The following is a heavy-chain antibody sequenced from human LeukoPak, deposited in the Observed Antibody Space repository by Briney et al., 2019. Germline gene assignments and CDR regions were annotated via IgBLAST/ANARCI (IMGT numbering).Heavy chain of an antibody. CDR1: GFTLSSDA. CDR2: ISGSGGST. J-gene: IGHJ4*02. Sequence: PGASLRLSWAASGFTLSSDAMSWVRQAAGKGRGWVSSISGSGGSTYYADSVKGRFTISRDNSKNPLYLQMNSLRAEDTAVYYCANPGFSGYPMYYFDYWGQGTLVTVSS. D-gene: IGHD3-22*01. CDR3: ANPGFSGYPMYYFDY. V-gene: IGHV3-23*01.